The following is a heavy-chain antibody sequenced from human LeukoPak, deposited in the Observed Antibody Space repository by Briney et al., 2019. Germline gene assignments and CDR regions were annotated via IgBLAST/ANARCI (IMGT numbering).Heavy chain of an antibody. D-gene: IGHD3-22*01. V-gene: IGHV5-51*01. J-gene: IGHJ4*02. CDR3: ARAPYYYDTSGYYFDY. Sequence: GESLKISCKGSGYSFTSYWIAWVRQMPGEGLEWMGIIYPGDSDTRYSPSLQGQVTISADKSISTAYLQWSSLKASDTAMYYCARAPYYYDTSGYYFDYWGQGTLVTVSS. CDR1: GYSFTSYW. CDR2: IYPGDSDT.